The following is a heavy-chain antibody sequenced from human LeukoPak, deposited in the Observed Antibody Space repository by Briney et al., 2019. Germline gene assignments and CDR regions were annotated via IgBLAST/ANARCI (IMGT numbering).Heavy chain of an antibody. Sequence: GGSLRLSCAASGFTFSSYAMSWVRQAPGKGLEWVSAISGSGGSTYYADSVKGRFTISRDNTKNTLYLQMNSLRAEDTAVYYCAKDLLTMIDLGIDSWGQGTLVTVSS. CDR1: GFTFSSYA. V-gene: IGHV3-23*01. CDR3: AKDLLTMIDLGIDS. CDR2: ISGSGGST. D-gene: IGHD3-22*01. J-gene: IGHJ5*01.